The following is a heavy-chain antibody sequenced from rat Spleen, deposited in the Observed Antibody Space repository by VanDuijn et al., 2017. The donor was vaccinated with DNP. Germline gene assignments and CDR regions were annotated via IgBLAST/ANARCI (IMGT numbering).Heavy chain of an antibody. CDR3: VRHEDSSSHIYGFAY. CDR1: GFTFSNYH. D-gene: IGHD1-2*01. J-gene: IGHJ3*01. V-gene: IGHV5S13*01. CDR2: ISYDGGRA. Sequence: EVQLVESGGGLVRPGRSLKLSCAASGFTFSNYHMAWVRQAPTKGLEWVASISYDGGRAYYRDSVKGRFTISRDNAKNTQYLQMDSLRSEDTATYYCVRHEDSSSHIYGFAYWGQGTLVTVSS.